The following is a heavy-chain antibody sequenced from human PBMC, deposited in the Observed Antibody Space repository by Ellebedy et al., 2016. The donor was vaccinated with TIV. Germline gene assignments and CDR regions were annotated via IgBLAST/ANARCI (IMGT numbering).Heavy chain of an antibody. CDR1: GYTLTELS. Sequence: ASVKVSCXVSGYTLTELSMHWVRQAPGKGLEWMGGFDPEDGETIYAQKFQGRVTMTEDTSTDTAYMELSSLRSEDTAVYYCARGGAQSQQIDYWGQGTLVTVSS. CDR3: ARGGAQSQQIDY. D-gene: IGHD3-16*01. V-gene: IGHV1-24*01. J-gene: IGHJ4*02. CDR2: FDPEDGET.